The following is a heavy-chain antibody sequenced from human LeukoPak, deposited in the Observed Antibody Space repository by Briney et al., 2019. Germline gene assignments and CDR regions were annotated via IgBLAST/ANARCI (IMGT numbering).Heavy chain of an antibody. CDR2: INHSGST. CDR3: ARHAPRYYYGSGSYRFDY. J-gene: IGHJ4*02. Sequence: SETLSLTCAVYGGSFSGYYWSWIRQPPGKGLEWIEEINHSGSTNYNPSLKSRVTISVDTSKNQFSLKLSSVTAADTAVYYCARHAPRYYYGSGSYRFDYWGQGTLVTVSS. V-gene: IGHV4-34*01. D-gene: IGHD3-10*01. CDR1: GGSFSGYY.